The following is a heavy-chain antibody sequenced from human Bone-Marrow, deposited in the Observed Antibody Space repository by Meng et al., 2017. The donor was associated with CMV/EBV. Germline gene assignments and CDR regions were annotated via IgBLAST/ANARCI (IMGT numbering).Heavy chain of an antibody. V-gene: IGHV3-20*01. D-gene: IGHD6-6*01. Sequence: AALGFNFDDYGMSWVRQAPGKGLEWVYGINWNGGSTGYADSVKGRFTISRDNAKNSLYLQMNSLRAEDTALYHCAAARGMVGAFDIWGQGTMVTVSS. CDR3: AAARGMVGAFDI. CDR2: INWNGGST. CDR1: GFNFDDYG. J-gene: IGHJ3*02.